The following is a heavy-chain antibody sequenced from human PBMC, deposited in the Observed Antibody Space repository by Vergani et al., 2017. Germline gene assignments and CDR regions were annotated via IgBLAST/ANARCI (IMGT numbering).Heavy chain of an antibody. CDR3: AKESKRIVGATVY. Sequence: QVQLVESGGGVVQPGRSLRLSCAASGFTFSSYSMNWVRQAPGKGLEWVAVISYDGGNKYYTDSVKGRFTISRDNSKNTLYLQMNSLRAEDTAVYYCAKESKRIVGATVYGGQGTLVTVSS. CDR2: ISYDGGNK. D-gene: IGHD1-26*01. V-gene: IGHV3-30*18. CDR1: GFTFSSYS. J-gene: IGHJ4*02.